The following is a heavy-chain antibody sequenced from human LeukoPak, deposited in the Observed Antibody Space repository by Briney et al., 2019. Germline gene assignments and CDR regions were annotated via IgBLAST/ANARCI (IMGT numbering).Heavy chain of an antibody. D-gene: IGHD4-23*01. J-gene: IGHJ4*02. CDR2: ISSSSSYI. CDR3: ARVGGNFAFDY. CDR1: GFTFSSYS. Sequence: GGSLRLSCAASGFTFSSYSMKRVRQAPGKGLEWVSSISSSSSYIDYADSVKGRFTISRDNAKNSLYLQMNSLRAEDTAVYYCARVGGNFAFDYWGQGTLVTVSS. V-gene: IGHV3-21*01.